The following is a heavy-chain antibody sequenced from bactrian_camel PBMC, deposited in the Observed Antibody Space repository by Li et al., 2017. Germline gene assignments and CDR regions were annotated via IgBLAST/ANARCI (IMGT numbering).Heavy chain of an antibody. D-gene: IGHD7*01. CDR3: AAGPECFSGAPMFSYNYAY. J-gene: IGHJ4*01. V-gene: IGHV3S1*01. Sequence: VQLVESGGGSAQAGGSLVLSCAYSGFTNSSRWMAWFRQTPGKEREGVAAIQTAGGTYYADSVEGRFTTSQDDAKNTLYLQMNSLTPEDSAMYYCAAGPECFSGAPMFSYNYAYWGQGTQVTVSS. CDR1: GFTNSSRW. CDR2: IQTAGGT.